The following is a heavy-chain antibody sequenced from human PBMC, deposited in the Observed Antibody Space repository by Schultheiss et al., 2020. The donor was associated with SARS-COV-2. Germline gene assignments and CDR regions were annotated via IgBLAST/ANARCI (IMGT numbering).Heavy chain of an antibody. CDR3: ARNSGSYGGEDY. Sequence: SETLSLTCTVSGSSISSYYWSWIRQPPGKGLQWIGYIYYSGSTNYNPSLKSRVTISVDTSKNQFSLKLSSVTAADTAVYYCARNSGSYGGEDYWGQGTLVTVSS. V-gene: IGHV4-59*08. CDR2: IYYSGST. D-gene: IGHD1-26*01. J-gene: IGHJ4*02. CDR1: GSSISSYY.